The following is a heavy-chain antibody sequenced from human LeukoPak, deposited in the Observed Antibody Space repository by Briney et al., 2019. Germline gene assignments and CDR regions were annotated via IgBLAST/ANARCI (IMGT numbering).Heavy chain of an antibody. J-gene: IGHJ6*03. CDR1: GYTFTGYY. V-gene: IGHV1-2*02. CDR2: INPNSGGT. Sequence: ASVKVSCKASGYTFTGYYMHWVRQAPGQGLEWMGWINPNSGGTNYAQKFQGRVTMTRDTSISTAYMELIRLRSDDTAVYYCASNVYDFWSGYEPLYYYYYYMDVWGKGTTVTVSS. CDR3: ASNVYDFWSGYEPLYYYYYYMDV. D-gene: IGHD3-3*01.